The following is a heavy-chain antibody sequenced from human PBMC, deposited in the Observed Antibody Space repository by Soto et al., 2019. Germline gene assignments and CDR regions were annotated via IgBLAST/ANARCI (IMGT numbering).Heavy chain of an antibody. Sequence: GSLRLSCAASGFTFSSYAMSWIRQPPGKGLEWIGYIYYSGSTNYNPSLKSRVTISVDTSKNQFSLKLSSVTAADTAVYYCARRYGGSFDYWGQGTLVTVSS. CDR2: IYYSGST. J-gene: IGHJ4*02. CDR3: ARRYGGSFDY. D-gene: IGHD4-17*01. CDR1: GFTFSSYA. V-gene: IGHV4-59*01.